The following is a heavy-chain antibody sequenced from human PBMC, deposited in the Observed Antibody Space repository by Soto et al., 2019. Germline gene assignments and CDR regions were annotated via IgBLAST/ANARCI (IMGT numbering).Heavy chain of an antibody. Sequence: GASVKVSCKASGYTFTSYGISWVRQATGQGLEWMGWISAYNGNTNYAQKLQGRVTMATDTSTSTAYMELSSLRSEDTAVYYCARAEGRFDNWFDPWGQGTLVTVSS. CDR3: ARAEGRFDNWFDP. D-gene: IGHD3-3*01. V-gene: IGHV1-18*04. CDR2: ISAYNGNT. J-gene: IGHJ5*02. CDR1: GYTFTSYG.